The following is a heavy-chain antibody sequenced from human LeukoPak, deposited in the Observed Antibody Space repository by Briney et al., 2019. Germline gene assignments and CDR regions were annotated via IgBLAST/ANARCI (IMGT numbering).Heavy chain of an antibody. CDR1: GFTFSNYG. CDR3: AKDYNKRLPTDCGSFDI. Sequence: PGGSLRLSCAASGFTFSNYGMRWVRQAPGKGLEWVAFIRYDGSNKYYADSVKGRFTISRDNSKNTLYLQMNSLRAEDTAVYYCAKDYNKRLPTDCGSFDIWGQGTMVTVYS. D-gene: IGHD3-10*01. V-gene: IGHV3-30*02. J-gene: IGHJ3*02. CDR2: IRYDGSNK.